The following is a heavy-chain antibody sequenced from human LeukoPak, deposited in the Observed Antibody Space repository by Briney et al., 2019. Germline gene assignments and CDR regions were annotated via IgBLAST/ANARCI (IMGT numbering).Heavy chain of an antibody. CDR3: ASSGSYRFDY. J-gene: IGHJ4*02. Sequence: PGGSLRLSCAASGFTFSSYSMNWVRQAPGKGLEWVSHITASGTAMFYADSVKGRFTISRDNAKNSLCLQMNSLRDEDTAVYYCASSGSYRFDYWGQGTLVTVSP. D-gene: IGHD1-26*01. V-gene: IGHV3-48*02. CDR1: GFTFSSYS. CDR2: ITASGTAM.